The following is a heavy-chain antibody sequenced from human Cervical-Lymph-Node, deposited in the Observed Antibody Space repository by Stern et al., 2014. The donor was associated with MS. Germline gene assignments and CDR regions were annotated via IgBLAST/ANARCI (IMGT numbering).Heavy chain of an antibody. CDR3: ASAYSSSHYYFDY. CDR1: GFSFSRYA. J-gene: IGHJ4*02. Sequence: DQLVESGGGVVQPGRSLRLSCAASGFSFSRYAMHWVRQAPGKGLEWVALIWYDGSNPSYADSVTGRFTISRDNVKNTLYLQMNSLRAEDPAVYCWASAYSSSHYYFDYWGQGTLVTVSS. V-gene: IGHV3-33*01. D-gene: IGHD6-13*01. CDR2: IWYDGSNP.